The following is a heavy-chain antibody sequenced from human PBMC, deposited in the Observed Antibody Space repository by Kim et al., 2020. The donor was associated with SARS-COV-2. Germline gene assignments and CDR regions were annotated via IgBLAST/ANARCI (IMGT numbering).Heavy chain of an antibody. Sequence: GGSLRLSCAASGFTFSSYAMSWVRQAPGKGLEWVSAISGSGGSTYYADSVKGRFTISRDNSKNTLYLQMNSLRAEDTAVYYCAKEGGGGHFELYYDILTGFLATLSWGQGTLVTVSS. V-gene: IGHV3-23*01. CDR1: GFTFSSYA. CDR3: AKEGGGGHFELYYDILTGFLATLS. J-gene: IGHJ5*02. D-gene: IGHD3-9*01. CDR2: ISGSGGST.